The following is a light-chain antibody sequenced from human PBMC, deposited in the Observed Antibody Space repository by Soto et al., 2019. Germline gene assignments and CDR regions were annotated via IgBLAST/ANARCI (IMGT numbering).Light chain of an antibody. CDR3: QQSNSSPST. Sequence: DIRMTQSPSSLSASVGDRVNITCRASKSISSYLNWYQHKPGTAPKLLIYAAYRLQSGVPSRFTGSGSRTDSTLTISSLQPEDFATYFCQQSNSSPSTFGQGTRLEIK. CDR2: AAY. J-gene: IGKJ2*01. CDR1: KSISSY. V-gene: IGKV1-39*01.